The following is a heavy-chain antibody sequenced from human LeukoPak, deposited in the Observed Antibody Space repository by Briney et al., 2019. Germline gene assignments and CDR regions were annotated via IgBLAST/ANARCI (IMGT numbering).Heavy chain of an antibody. Sequence: SETLSLTCTVSGGSISSYYWSWIRQPPGKGLEWIGYIYYSGSTNYNPSLKSRVTISVDTSKNQFSLKLSSVTAADTAVYYCPRSVYYDSSGYYWPWGQGTLATISS. CDR3: PRSVYYDSSGYYWP. V-gene: IGHV4-59*08. CDR2: IYYSGST. J-gene: IGHJ5*02. D-gene: IGHD3-22*01. CDR1: GGSISSYY.